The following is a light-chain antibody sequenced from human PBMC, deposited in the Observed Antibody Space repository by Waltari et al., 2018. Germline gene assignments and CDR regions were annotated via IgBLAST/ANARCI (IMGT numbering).Light chain of an antibody. V-gene: IGKV1-5*03. CDR2: RAS. J-gene: IGKJ5*01. Sequence: DIQMTQSPSTLPASVGDRVTITCRASQTINSWLAWYQQRPGKAPKMLIYRASTLERGVPSRFSGSGSGTEFTLTIISLQPDDFATYYCQQFNTYPYPFGQGTRLEI. CDR3: QQFNTYPYP. CDR1: QTINSW.